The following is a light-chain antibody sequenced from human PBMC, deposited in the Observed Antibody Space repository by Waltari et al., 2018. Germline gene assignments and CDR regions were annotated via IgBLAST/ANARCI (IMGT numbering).Light chain of an antibody. V-gene: IGLV2-14*01. CDR3: SSQSSNDVVL. Sequence: QSALTQPASVSGSPGQSVTIFCAGTSNDVGGYNSVLRYQEHPGQAPRVIIYDVSDRPSGVSDRFSGSKSGNTASLTISGLQAEDEADYYCSSQSSNDVVLFGGGTKLTVL. J-gene: IGLJ2*01. CDR1: SNDVGGYNS. CDR2: DVS.